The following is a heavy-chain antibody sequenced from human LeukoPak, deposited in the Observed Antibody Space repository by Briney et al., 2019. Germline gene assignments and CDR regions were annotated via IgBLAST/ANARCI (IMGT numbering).Heavy chain of an antibody. J-gene: IGHJ4*02. V-gene: IGHV4-34*01. CDR1: GGSFSGYY. CDR3: ARDRLRDGYNYIDY. Sequence: SDTLSLTCAVYGGSFSGYYWSWIRQPPGKGLEWIGEINHRGSTNYNPSLKSRVTISVDTSKNQFSLKLSSVTAADTAVYYCARDRLRDGYNYIDYWGQGTLVTVSS. CDR2: INHRGST. D-gene: IGHD5-24*01.